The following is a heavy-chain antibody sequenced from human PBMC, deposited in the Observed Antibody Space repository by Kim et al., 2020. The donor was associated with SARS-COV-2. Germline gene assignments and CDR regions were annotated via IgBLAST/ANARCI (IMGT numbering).Heavy chain of an antibody. CDR2: INTNTGNP. Sequence: ASVKVSCKASGYTFTSYAMNWVRQAPGQGLEWMGWINTNTGNPTYAQGFTGRFVFSLDTSVSTAYLQISSLKAEDTAVYYCARVAPRRGIAVKSFDYWGQGTLVTVSS. CDR1: GYTFTSYA. J-gene: IGHJ4*02. V-gene: IGHV7-4-1*02. CDR3: ARVAPRRGIAVKSFDY. D-gene: IGHD6-19*01.